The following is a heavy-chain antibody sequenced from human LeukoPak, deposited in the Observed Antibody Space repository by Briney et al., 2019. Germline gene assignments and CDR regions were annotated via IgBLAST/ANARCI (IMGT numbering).Heavy chain of an antibody. J-gene: IGHJ4*02. Sequence: GASVKVSCKASGYTFTSYGISWVRQAPGQGLEWMGWISAYNGNTNYAQKFQGRVTITTDESTSTAYMELSSLRSEDTAVYYCARGGYYDSSGSLDYWGQGTLVTVSS. CDR1: GYTFTSYG. CDR3: ARGGYYDSSGSLDY. CDR2: ISAYNGNT. V-gene: IGHV1-18*01. D-gene: IGHD3-22*01.